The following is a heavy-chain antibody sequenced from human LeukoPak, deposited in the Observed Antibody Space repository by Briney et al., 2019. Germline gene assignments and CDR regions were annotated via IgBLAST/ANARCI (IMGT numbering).Heavy chain of an antibody. CDR3: ATSIVGFTYDEHFQH. CDR1: GFTVSNNH. J-gene: IGHJ1*01. Sequence: GGSLRLSCAASGFTVSNNHMNWVRQAPGKGLEWVSVIFNGGSTYYADSVKGRFTISRDISKNTLYLQMNSPRAEDTAVYYCATSIVGFTYDEHFQHWGQGTLVTVSS. V-gene: IGHV3-53*01. CDR2: IFNGGST. D-gene: IGHD1-26*01.